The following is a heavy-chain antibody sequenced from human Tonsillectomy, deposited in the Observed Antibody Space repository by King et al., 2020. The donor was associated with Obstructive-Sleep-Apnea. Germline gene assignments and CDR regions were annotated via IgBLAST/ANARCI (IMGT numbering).Heavy chain of an antibody. V-gene: IGHV1-2*02. CDR3: ARDPSPPRTYYFDY. D-gene: IGHD1-14*01. CDR2: INPDSGGT. CDR1: GYTSSAYF. J-gene: IGHJ4*02. Sequence: VQLVESGAEVKKPGASVKVSCKASGYTSSAYFMHWVRQAPGQGLEWMGWINPDSGGTNYAQKFQGRVTMTRDTSISTAYMELRRVRSDDKAVYYCARDPSPPRTYYFDYWGQGTLVTVSS.